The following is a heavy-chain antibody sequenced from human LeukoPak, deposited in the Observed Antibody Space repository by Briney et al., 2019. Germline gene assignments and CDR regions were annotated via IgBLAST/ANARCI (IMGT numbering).Heavy chain of an antibody. CDR3: AKESGYYGSGRDYFDY. Sequence: PGGSLRLSCAASGFTFSSYSMNWVRQAPGKGLEWVSSISSSSGYIYYADSVKGRFTISRDNAKNTLYLQMNSLRAEDTAVYYCAKESGYYGSGRDYFDYWGQGTLVTVSS. CDR2: ISSSSGYI. D-gene: IGHD3-10*01. CDR1: GFTFSSYS. V-gene: IGHV3-21*01. J-gene: IGHJ4*02.